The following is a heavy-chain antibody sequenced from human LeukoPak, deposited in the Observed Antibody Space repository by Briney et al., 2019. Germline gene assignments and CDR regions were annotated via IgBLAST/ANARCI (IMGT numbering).Heavy chain of an antibody. CDR3: TREIYPGFDP. V-gene: IGHV3-49*04. CDR1: GFTFSSYW. Sequence: PGGSLRLSCAASGFTFSSYWMSWVRQAPGKGLEWVGFIRSKAYGGTTEYAASVKGRFTISRDDSKSIAYLQMNSLKTEDTAVYYCTREIYPGFDPWGQGTLVTVSS. J-gene: IGHJ5*02. CDR2: IRSKAYGGTT.